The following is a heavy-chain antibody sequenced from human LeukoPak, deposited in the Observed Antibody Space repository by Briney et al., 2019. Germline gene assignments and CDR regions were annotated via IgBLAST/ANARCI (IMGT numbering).Heavy chain of an antibody. J-gene: IGHJ4*02. V-gene: IGHV3-23*01. CDR3: ARDPGVVAFHYFDF. Sequence: PGGSLRLSCAASGFTFSSYAMSWVRQAPGKGLQWVSAIGGRGGSTYYADSAKGRFTISRDNSKNTLYLQMNSLRAEDTALYYCARDPGVVAFHYFDFWGQGTLVTVSS. CDR1: GFTFSSYA. D-gene: IGHD3-3*01. CDR2: IGGRGGST.